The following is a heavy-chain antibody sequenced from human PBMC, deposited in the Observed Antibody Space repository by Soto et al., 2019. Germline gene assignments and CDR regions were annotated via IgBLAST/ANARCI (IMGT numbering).Heavy chain of an antibody. V-gene: IGHV4-59*01. D-gene: IGHD2-21*02. J-gene: IGHJ4*02. Sequence: QVQLQESGPGLVKPSETLSLTCTVSGGSISSYYWSWIRQPPGKGLEWIGYIYYSGSTNYNPSLKSRVTRSVDTSKSQFSLKLSSVTAADTAVYARARGTVTAIPSYWGQGTLVTVSS. CDR1: GGSISSYY. CDR3: ARGTVTAIPSY. CDR2: IYYSGST.